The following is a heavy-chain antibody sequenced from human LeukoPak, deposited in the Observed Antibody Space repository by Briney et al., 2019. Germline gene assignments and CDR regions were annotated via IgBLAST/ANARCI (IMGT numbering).Heavy chain of an antibody. D-gene: IGHD3-10*01. CDR1: GFTVSSNY. Sequence: GGSLRLSCAASGFTVSSNYISWVRQAPGKGLEWVSVIYSGGSTYYADSVKGRFTISRDNSKNTLYLQMNSLRAEDTAVYYCAKEIYGSGSYYNGGYYYYGMDVWGQGTTVSVSS. V-gene: IGHV3-66*02. J-gene: IGHJ6*02. CDR3: AKEIYGSGSYYNGGYYYYGMDV. CDR2: IYSGGST.